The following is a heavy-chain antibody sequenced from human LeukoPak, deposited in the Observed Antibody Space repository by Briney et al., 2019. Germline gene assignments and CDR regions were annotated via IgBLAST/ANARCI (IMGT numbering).Heavy chain of an antibody. D-gene: IGHD3-10*01. CDR1: GGSITSGSYD. Sequence: PSETLSLTCTVSGGSITSGSYDWSWIRQPAGNGLEWIGRIYTSGSTNYNPSLKSRVTISVDTSKNQFSLKLSSVTAADTAVYYCAREDYYGSGMLPSDYWGQGTLVTVSS. J-gene: IGHJ4*02. CDR2: IYTSGST. V-gene: IGHV4-61*02. CDR3: AREDYYGSGMLPSDY.